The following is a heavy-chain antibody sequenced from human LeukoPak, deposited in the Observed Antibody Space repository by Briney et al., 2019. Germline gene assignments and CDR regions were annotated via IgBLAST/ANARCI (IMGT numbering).Heavy chain of an antibody. D-gene: IGHD3-9*01. CDR1: GFTFSSYA. J-gene: IGHJ4*02. CDR2: ISYDGSNK. Sequence: GRSLRPSCAASGFTFSSYAMHWVRQAPGKGLEWVAVISYDGSNKYYADSVKGRFTISRDNSKNTLYLQMNSLRAEDTAVYYCASLLLRYFDWLSTLGGFDYWGQGTLVTVSS. V-gene: IGHV3-30*04. CDR3: ASLLLRYFDWLSTLGGFDY.